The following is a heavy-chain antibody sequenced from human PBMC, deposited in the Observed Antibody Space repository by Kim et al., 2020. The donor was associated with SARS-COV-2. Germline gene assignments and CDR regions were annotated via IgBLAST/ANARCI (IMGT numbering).Heavy chain of an antibody. CDR3: ARDEGLRSIDP. CDR1: GFAIGGYW. Sequence: GGSLRLSCAASGFAIGGYWMAWLRQFPGKGLEWVANIKPDGSLKFYVDSVEGRFTVSRDNVKNSVYLQMDGLRPEDTAVYYCARDEGLRSIDPWGQGIL. V-gene: IGHV3-7*01. J-gene: IGHJ5*02. D-gene: IGHD4-17*01. CDR2: IKPDGSLK.